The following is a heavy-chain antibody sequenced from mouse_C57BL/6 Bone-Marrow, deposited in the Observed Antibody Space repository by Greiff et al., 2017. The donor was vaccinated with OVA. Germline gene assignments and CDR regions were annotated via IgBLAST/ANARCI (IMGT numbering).Heavy chain of an antibody. D-gene: IGHD2-3*01. CDR3: AREGDMGYYGFAY. CDR2: ISSGGSYT. Sequence: EVKLVESGGDLVKPGGSLTLSCAASGFTFSSYGMSWVRPTPAKRLAWVATISSGGSYTYSPDSVKGRFTISRYTAKNTLYLQRSSLKSEDTAMYYCAREGDMGYYGFAYWGQGTLVTVSA. V-gene: IGHV5-6*01. CDR1: GFTFSSYG. J-gene: IGHJ3*01.